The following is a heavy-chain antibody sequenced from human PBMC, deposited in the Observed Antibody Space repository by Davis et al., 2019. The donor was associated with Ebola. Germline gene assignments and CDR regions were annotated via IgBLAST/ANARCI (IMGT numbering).Heavy chain of an antibody. J-gene: IGHJ4*02. Sequence: GESLKISCAASGFTFSDFYMSWIRQAPGKGLEWVSYISGGGRTLYYADSVKGRFTISRDNAKNSLYLQMNSLRAGDTAVYYCAKQGMWGGSYYFDYWGQGTLVTVSS. CDR1: GFTFSDFY. D-gene: IGHD1-26*01. CDR2: ISGGGRTL. V-gene: IGHV3-11*04. CDR3: AKQGMWGGSYYFDY.